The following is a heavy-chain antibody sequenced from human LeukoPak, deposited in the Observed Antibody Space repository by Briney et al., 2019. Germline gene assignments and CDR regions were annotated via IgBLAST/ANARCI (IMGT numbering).Heavy chain of an antibody. Sequence: PGRSLRLSCAASGFTFSSYGMHWVRQAPGKGLEWVAVISYDGSNKYYADSVKGRFTISRDNSKNTLYLQTNSLRAEDTAVYYCAKDVSSSWYVDYWGQGTLVTVSS. J-gene: IGHJ4*02. CDR3: AKDVSSSWYVDY. D-gene: IGHD6-13*01. V-gene: IGHV3-30*18. CDR1: GFTFSSYG. CDR2: ISYDGSNK.